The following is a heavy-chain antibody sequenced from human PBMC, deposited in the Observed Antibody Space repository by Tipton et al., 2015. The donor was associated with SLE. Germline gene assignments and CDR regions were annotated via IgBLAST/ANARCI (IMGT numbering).Heavy chain of an antibody. Sequence: TLSLTCAVSGYSIRSGYYWGWFRQPPGKGLEWIGSMYRSESTFYNPSLKTRVTISVDTSNNQFYLKLSSVTAADTAVYYCASGDDLPYYFEYWGQGTLVTVSS. V-gene: IGHV4-38-2*01. D-gene: IGHD7-27*01. CDR3: ASGDDLPYYFEY. CDR2: MYRSEST. CDR1: GYSIRSGYY. J-gene: IGHJ4*02.